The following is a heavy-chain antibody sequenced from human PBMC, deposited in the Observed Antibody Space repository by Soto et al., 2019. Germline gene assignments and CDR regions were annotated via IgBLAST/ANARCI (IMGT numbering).Heavy chain of an antibody. Sequence: LXLFCAACVFVVSYYSMHWVRQAPCKGLEWVALITNDGNNDFYRESVKGRFSISRGRSTNTVDLLMNSLRPEDTGVYYCAKEGPGGGRHFYYGMDVWGQGTTVTVSS. V-gene: IGHV3-30*18. CDR1: VFVVSYYS. J-gene: IGHJ6*02. CDR2: ITNDGNND. D-gene: IGHD1-26*01. CDR3: AKEGPGGGRHFYYGMDV.